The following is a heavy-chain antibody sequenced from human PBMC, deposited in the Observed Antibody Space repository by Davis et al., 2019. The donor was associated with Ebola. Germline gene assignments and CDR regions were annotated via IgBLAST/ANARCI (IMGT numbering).Heavy chain of an antibody. V-gene: IGHV5-51*01. CDR1: GYAFTNYW. D-gene: IGHD2-2*01. Sequence: GESLKISCKGSGYAFTNYWIGWVRQTPGKGLEWMGFIIHDDSDATYSPSFHGQVTFSVDKSIRTAYLHWNSLKDSDTATYYCGRQGTTSWDSWGQGTLVTVSS. CDR2: IIHDDSDA. J-gene: IGHJ4*02. CDR3: GRQGTTSWDS.